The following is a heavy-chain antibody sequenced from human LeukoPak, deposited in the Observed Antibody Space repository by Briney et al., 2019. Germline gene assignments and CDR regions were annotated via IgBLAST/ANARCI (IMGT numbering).Heavy chain of an antibody. V-gene: IGHV4-34*01. CDR2: INHSGST. D-gene: IGHD2-21*02. CDR1: GGSFSGYY. J-gene: IGHJ4*02. CDR3: ARRCDCYLRDFDY. Sequence: ETLSLTCAVYGGSFSGYYWSWIRQPPGKGLEWIGEINHSGSTNYNPSLKSRVTISVDTSKNQFSLKLSSVTAADTAVYYCARRCDCYLRDFDYWGQGTLVTVSS.